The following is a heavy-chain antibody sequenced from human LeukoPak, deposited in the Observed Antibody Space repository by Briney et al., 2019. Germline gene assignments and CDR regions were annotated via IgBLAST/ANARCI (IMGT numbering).Heavy chain of an antibody. J-gene: IGHJ4*02. V-gene: IGHV1-2*02. CDR2: VNPNSGDT. CDR3: AKDGARDGYNYPDY. CDR1: GYTFTGYY. Sequence: ASVKVSCKASGYTFTGYYMHWVRQAPGQGLEWMGWVNPNSGDTKYAQKFQGRVTMTRDTSISTAYMELSRLRSDDTAVYYCAKDGARDGYNYPDYWGQGTLVTVSS. D-gene: IGHD5-24*01.